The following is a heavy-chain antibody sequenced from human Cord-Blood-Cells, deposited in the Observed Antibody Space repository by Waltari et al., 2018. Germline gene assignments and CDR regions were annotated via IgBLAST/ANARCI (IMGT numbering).Heavy chain of an antibody. J-gene: IGHJ4*02. V-gene: IGHV1-24*01. CDR2: FDPEDGET. CDR3: ATRWGGGFYYFDY. Sequence: QVQLVQSGAEVKKHGASVTVSCKVSGYHLTELSMPWVRQAPGKGLEWMGGFDPEDGETIYAPKFQSRVTMTEDTSTDTAYMELSSLRSEDTAVYYCATRWGGGFYYFDYWGQGTLVTVSS. D-gene: IGHD2-15*01. CDR1: GYHLTELS.